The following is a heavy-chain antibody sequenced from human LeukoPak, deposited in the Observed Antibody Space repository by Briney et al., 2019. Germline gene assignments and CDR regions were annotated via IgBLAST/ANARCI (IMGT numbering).Heavy chain of an antibody. V-gene: IGHV1-46*01. CDR1: GYTFTSYY. CDR2: INPSGGST. Sequence: GASVKVPCKASGYTFTSYYMHWVRQAPGQGLEWMGIINPSGGSTSYAQKFQGRVTMIRDTSTSTVYMELSSLRSEDTAVYYCARDSRITIFGVVIPHNWFDPWGQGTLVTVSS. J-gene: IGHJ5*02. D-gene: IGHD3-3*01. CDR3: ARDSRITIFGVVIPHNWFDP.